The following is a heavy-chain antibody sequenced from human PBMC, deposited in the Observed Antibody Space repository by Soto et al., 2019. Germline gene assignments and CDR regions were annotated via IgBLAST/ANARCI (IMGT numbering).Heavy chain of an antibody. CDR3: AKDQFPYYDILTGYYTSWTRGY. V-gene: IGHV3-23*01. D-gene: IGHD3-9*01. CDR2: ISGSGGST. Sequence: GGSLRLSCAASGFTFSSYAMSWVRQAPGKGLEWVSAISGSGGSTYYADSVKGRFTISRDNSKNTLYLQMNSLRAEDTAVYYCAKDQFPYYDILTGYYTSWTRGYWGQGTLVTVSS. J-gene: IGHJ4*02. CDR1: GFTFSSYA.